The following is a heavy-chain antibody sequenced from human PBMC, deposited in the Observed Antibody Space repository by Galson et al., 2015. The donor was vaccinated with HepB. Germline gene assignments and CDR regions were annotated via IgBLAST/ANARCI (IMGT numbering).Heavy chain of an antibody. CDR3: ARENALIGSGLDV. J-gene: IGHJ3*01. CDR1: GFTFSRYA. V-gene: IGHV3-30*04. Sequence: SLRLSCAASGFTFSRYAVHWVRQAPGKGLEWVAVISYDGSHKYHTDSVKGRFTISRDNSNDTLSLQMNNLRAEDTAVYFCARENALIGSGLDVWGLGTMVTVSS. CDR2: ISYDGSHK. D-gene: IGHD1-1*01.